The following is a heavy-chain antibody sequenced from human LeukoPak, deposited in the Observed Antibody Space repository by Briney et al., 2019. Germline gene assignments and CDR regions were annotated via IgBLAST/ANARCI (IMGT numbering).Heavy chain of an antibody. V-gene: IGHV3-53*01. CDR3: AREDRQGYCSSTSCYYGGFDP. Sequence: GGSLRLSFAASGFTVSSNYMSWVRQAPGKGLEWVSVIYSGGSTYYADSVKGRFTISRDNSKNTLYLQMNSLRAEDTAVYYCAREDRQGYCSSTSCYYGGFDPWGQGTLVTVSS. CDR1: GFTVSSNY. CDR2: IYSGGST. D-gene: IGHD2-2*01. J-gene: IGHJ5*02.